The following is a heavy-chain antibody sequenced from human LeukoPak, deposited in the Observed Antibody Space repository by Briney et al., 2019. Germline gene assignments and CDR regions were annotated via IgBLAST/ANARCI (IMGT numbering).Heavy chain of an antibody. D-gene: IGHD6-13*01. CDR2: ISAYNGNT. J-gene: IGHJ6*03. CDR3: ARIAAAGPAHYYYYMDV. Sequence: ASVKVSCKASGYTFTSYGISWVRQAPGQGLEWMGWISAYNGNTNYAQKLQGRVTMTTDTSTSTAYMELRSLRSDDTAVYYCARIAAAGPAHYYYYMDVWGKGTTVTVSS. V-gene: IGHV1-18*01. CDR1: GYTFTSYG.